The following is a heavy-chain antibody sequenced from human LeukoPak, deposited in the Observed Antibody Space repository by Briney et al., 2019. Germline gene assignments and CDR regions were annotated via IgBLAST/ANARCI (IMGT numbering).Heavy chain of an antibody. CDR1: GFTFSSYA. D-gene: IGHD6-13*01. V-gene: IGHV3-30*04. CDR3: ASGEAAAGEDGNWFDP. CDR2: ISYDGSNK. Sequence: GGSLRLSCAASGFTFSSYAMHWVRQAPGKGLEWVAVISYDGSNKYYADSVKGRFTISRDNSKNTLYLQMNSLRAEDTAVYYCASGEAAAGEDGNWFDPWGQGTLVTVSS. J-gene: IGHJ5*02.